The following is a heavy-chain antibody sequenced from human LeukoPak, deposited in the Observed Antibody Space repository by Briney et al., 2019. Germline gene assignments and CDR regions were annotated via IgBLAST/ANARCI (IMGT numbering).Heavy chain of an antibody. CDR3: ARSVGWEPGYSSSWYGGFFDY. D-gene: IGHD6-13*01. CDR1: GFTFSSYS. J-gene: IGHJ4*02. V-gene: IGHV3-21*01. Sequence: GGSLRLSCAASGFTFSSYSMNWVRQAPGKGLEWVSSISSSSSYIYYADSVKGRFTISRDNAKNSLYLQMNSLRAEDTAVYYCARSVGWEPGYSSSWYGGFFDYWGQGTLVTVSS. CDR2: ISSSSSYI.